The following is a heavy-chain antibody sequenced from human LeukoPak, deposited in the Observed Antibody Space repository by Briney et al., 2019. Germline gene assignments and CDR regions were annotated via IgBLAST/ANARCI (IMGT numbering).Heavy chain of an antibody. J-gene: IGHJ4*02. Sequence: SVKVSCKASGYTFTSYGISWVRQAPGQGLEWMGRIIPILGIANYAQKFQGRVTITADKSTSTAYMELSSLRSEDTAVYYCARDRDRVGATRFYYWGQGTLVTVSS. CDR2: IIPILGIA. D-gene: IGHD1-26*01. CDR3: ARDRDRVGATRFYY. V-gene: IGHV1-69*04. CDR1: GYTFTSYG.